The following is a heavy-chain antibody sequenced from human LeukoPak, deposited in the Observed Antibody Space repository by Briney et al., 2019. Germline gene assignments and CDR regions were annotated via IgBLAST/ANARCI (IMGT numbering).Heavy chain of an antibody. CDR2: IKQDGSEK. Sequence: PGGSLRLSCAASGFTFSSYGMNWVRQAPGKGLEWVANIKQDGSEKDYVDSVKGRFTISRDNPKNSLYLQRNSLRAEDTAVYYCARVSSLAVAGFFDYWGQGILVTVSS. D-gene: IGHD6-19*01. CDR1: GFTFSSYG. CDR3: ARVSSLAVAGFFDY. J-gene: IGHJ4*02. V-gene: IGHV3-7*01.